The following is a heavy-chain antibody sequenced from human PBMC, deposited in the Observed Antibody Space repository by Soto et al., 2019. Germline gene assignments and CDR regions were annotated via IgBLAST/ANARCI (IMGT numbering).Heavy chain of an antibody. CDR2: IYYSGST. CDR1: GGSISSGDYY. V-gene: IGHV4-30-4*01. D-gene: IGHD3-22*01. J-gene: IGHJ6*02. CDR3: ARASGYYPFYYYYYGMDV. Sequence: QVQLQESGPGLVKPSQTLSLTCTVSGGSISSGDYYWSWIRQPPGKGLEWIGYIYYSGSTYYNPSLKSRVTISVDTSKNQFSLKLSSVTAADTAVYYCARASGYYPFYYYYYGMDVWGQGTTVTVSS.